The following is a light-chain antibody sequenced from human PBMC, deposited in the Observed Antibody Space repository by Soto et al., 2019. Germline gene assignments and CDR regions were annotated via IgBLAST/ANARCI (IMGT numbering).Light chain of an antibody. V-gene: IGLV2-18*02. Sequence: QSALTQPPSVSGSPGQSVTISCTGTSTDFVSYNRVSWYQQPPGTAPKLIIYEASNRPSGVPDRFSGSKSGKTASLTVSGLQTEDEADYYCSAYAGSNNFVFGSGTKVTVL. CDR1: STDFVSYNR. CDR2: EAS. CDR3: SAYAGSNNFV. J-gene: IGLJ1*01.